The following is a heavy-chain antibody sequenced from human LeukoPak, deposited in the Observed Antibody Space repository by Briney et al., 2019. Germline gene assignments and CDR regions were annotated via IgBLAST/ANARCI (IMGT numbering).Heavy chain of an antibody. CDR2: IYYSGST. J-gene: IGHJ4*02. Sequence: KPSETLSLTCTVSGGSISGSYWSWIRQPPGKGLEWIGYIYYSGSTNYSPSLKSRVTISVDTSKNQFSLKLSSVAAADTAVYYCARYGSSGNLDYWGQGTLVTVSS. V-gene: IGHV4-59*08. D-gene: IGHD3-10*01. CDR3: ARYGSSGNLDY. CDR1: GGSISGSY.